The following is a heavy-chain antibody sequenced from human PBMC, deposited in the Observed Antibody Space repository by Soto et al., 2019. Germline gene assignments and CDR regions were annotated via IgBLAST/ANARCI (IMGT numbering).Heavy chain of an antibody. CDR3: AKDGARTVGATTYYYYYGMDV. CDR1: GFTFSSYG. CDR2: ISYDGSNK. V-gene: IGHV3-30*18. J-gene: IGHJ6*01. D-gene: IGHD1-26*01. Sequence: QVQLVESGGGVVQPGRSLRLSCAASGFTFSSYGMHWVRQAPGKGLEWVAVISYDGSNKYYADSVKGRFTISRDNSKNTLYLQMNSLRAEDTAVYYCAKDGARTVGATTYYYYYGMDVW.